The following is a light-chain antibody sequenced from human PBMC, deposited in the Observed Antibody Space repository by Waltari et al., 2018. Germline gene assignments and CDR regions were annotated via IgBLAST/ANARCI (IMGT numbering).Light chain of an antibody. CDR2: KAS. Sequence: DVQMTQSPSTLSASVGDRVTITCRASQSISNWLAWYQQKAGKAPKLLSYKASTLESGVPSRFSGSGSGREFTLTIRSLQPEDFATYYCQQYNSNSKTFGQGTKVEIE. J-gene: IGKJ1*01. CDR3: QQYNSNSKT. CDR1: QSISNW. V-gene: IGKV1-5*03.